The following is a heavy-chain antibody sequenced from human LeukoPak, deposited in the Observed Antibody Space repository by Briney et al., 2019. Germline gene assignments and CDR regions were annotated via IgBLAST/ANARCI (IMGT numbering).Heavy chain of an antibody. CDR2: IYSGGST. V-gene: IGHV3-53*01. D-gene: IGHD6-13*01. CDR3: ATLYSSSWYAY. Sequence: GGSLRLSCAASGFTVSSNYMSWVRQAPGKGLEWVSVIYSGGSTYYADSVKGRFTISRDNSKNTLYLQMNSLRAEDTAVHYCATLYSSSWYAYWGQGTLVTVSS. J-gene: IGHJ4*02. CDR1: GFTVSSNY.